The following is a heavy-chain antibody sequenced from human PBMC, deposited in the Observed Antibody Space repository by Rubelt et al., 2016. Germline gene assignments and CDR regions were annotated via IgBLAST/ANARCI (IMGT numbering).Heavy chain of an antibody. V-gene: IGHV7-4-1*02. CDR1: GYTFTSYA. CDR3: ARAYYYDSSALTWAFDY. D-gene: IGHD3-22*01. CDR2: INTNTGNP. Sequence: QVQLVQSGAEVKKPGASVKVSCKASGYTFTSYAMNWVRQAPGQGLEWMGWINTNTGNPTYAQGFTGRFVCALDTSVSTAYLQISSLKAEDTAVYYCARAYYYDSSALTWAFDYWGQGTLVTVSS. J-gene: IGHJ4*02.